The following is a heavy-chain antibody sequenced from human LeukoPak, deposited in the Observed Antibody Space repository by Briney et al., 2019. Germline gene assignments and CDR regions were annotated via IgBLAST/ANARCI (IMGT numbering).Heavy chain of an antibody. V-gene: IGHV5-51*01. J-gene: IGHJ4*02. CDR3: ARQRDYGNDIYSRYFDF. D-gene: IGHD4-11*01. Sequence: GGSLKISCWASGDISTTYCITWVRHLPAKGREWMGRVYPGNSDITYSPSFQSQVTISADRSINTAYLQWSSLKASDSAIYYCARQRDYGNDIYSRYFDFWGQGNLVTVSS. CDR1: GDISTTYC. CDR2: VYPGNSDI.